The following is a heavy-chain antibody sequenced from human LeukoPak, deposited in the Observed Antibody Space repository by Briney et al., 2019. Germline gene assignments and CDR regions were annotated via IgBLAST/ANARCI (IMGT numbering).Heavy chain of an antibody. J-gene: IGHJ5*02. D-gene: IGHD3-10*01. CDR1: GGSVSSGSYY. Sequence: PSETLSLTCTVSGGSVSSGSYYWSWIRQPPGKGLEWVGYIYYSGNTKYNPSLKSRVTISVDTSKNQFSLKLSSVTAADTAVYYCARVPRTMVRGVIILGFDPWGQGTLVTVSS. CDR2: IYYSGNT. V-gene: IGHV4-61*01. CDR3: ARVPRTMVRGVIILGFDP.